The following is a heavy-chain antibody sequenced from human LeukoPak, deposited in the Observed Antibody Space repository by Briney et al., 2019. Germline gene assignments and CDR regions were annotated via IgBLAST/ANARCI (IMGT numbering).Heavy chain of an antibody. CDR3: ASADYGDYGYYFDY. D-gene: IGHD4-17*01. CDR1: GGSFSGYY. J-gene: IGHJ4*02. CDR2: INHSGST. Sequence: SETLSLTCAVYGGSFSGYYWSWIRQPPGKGLEWIGEINHSGSTNYNPSLKSRVTISVDTSKNQFSLKLSSVTAADTAVYYCASADYGDYGYYFDYGGQGTLVTVSS. V-gene: IGHV4-34*01.